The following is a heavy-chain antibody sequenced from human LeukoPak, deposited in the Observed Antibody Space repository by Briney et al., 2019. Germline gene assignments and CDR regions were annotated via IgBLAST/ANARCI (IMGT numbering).Heavy chain of an antibody. CDR1: GFTFSSYG. D-gene: IGHD1-26*01. CDR3: AREGGGSYGHFDY. V-gene: IGHV3-33*01. Sequence: GGSLRLSCAASGFTFSSYGMHWVRQAPGKGLEWVAVIWYDGSNKYYAGSVKGRFTISRDNSKNTLYLQMNSLRAEDTAVYYCAREGGGSYGHFDYWGQGTLVTVSS. CDR2: IWYDGSNK. J-gene: IGHJ4*02.